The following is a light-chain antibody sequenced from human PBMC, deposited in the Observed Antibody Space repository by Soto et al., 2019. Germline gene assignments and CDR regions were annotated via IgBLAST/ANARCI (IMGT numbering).Light chain of an antibody. V-gene: IGKV1-5*01. CDR2: DAS. CDR1: QSISNR. J-gene: IGKJ1*01. Sequence: IQMTQSPSTLSASVGDGVTITCRASQSISNRLAWYQQRPGKAPKYLIYDASTLDSGAPSRFSGSGSGTEFTLSISSLQPDDIATYYCQQYNSYPWTFGQGTKVDIK. CDR3: QQYNSYPWT.